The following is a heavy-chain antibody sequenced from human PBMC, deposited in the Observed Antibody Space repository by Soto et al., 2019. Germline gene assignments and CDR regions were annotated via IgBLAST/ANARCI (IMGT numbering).Heavy chain of an antibody. Sequence: SETLSLTCAVYGGSFSGYYWNWIRQPPGKGLEWIGEINHSGGTNYNPSLKGRVTISLDTSKNQFSLKLSSVTAADTAVYYCARGHYDFWSGYRPRGHFDYWGQGTLVTVSS. J-gene: IGHJ4*02. D-gene: IGHD3-3*01. CDR2: INHSGGT. V-gene: IGHV4-34*01. CDR3: ARGHYDFWSGYRPRGHFDY. CDR1: GGSFSGYY.